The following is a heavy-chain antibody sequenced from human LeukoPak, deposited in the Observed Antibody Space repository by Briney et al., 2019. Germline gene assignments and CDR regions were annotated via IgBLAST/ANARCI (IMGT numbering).Heavy chain of an antibody. V-gene: IGHV1-2*02. Sequence: ASVKVSCKASGYTFTGYYMHWVRQAPGQGLEWMGWINPNSGGTNYAQKFQGRVTMTRDTSISTAYMELSRLRSDDTAVYYCARAYCGGDCYPGQGYYMDVWGKGTTVTVSS. J-gene: IGHJ6*03. CDR1: GYTFTGYY. D-gene: IGHD2-21*02. CDR3: ARAYCGGDCYPGQGYYMDV. CDR2: INPNSGGT.